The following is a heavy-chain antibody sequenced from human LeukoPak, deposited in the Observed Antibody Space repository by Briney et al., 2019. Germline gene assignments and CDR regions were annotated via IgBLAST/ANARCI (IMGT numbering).Heavy chain of an antibody. CDR1: GGSISSGGYY. Sequence: SETLSLTCTVSGGSISSGGYYWSWIRQHPGKGLEWIGYIFYTGNTYYNPSLKSRVTISVDTSNSQFSLKLSSVTAADTAVYYCARAGLNFYFDYWGQGTLVTVSS. CDR2: IFYTGNT. V-gene: IGHV4-31*03. CDR3: ARAGLNFYFDY. D-gene: IGHD1-20*01. J-gene: IGHJ4*02.